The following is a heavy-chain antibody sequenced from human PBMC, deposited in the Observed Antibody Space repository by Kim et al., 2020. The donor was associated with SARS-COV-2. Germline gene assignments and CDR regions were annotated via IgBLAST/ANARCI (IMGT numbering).Heavy chain of an antibody. Sequence: SETPSLTCTVFGESVSGYSWTWIRQSPGQGLEWIGEINHSGSTNYNPSLKSRATISLDTSKNQFSLRVTSVTAADTAIYFCARGRVGVVPSPILGLGPFWKYYSMDVWGRGATVTVS. J-gene: IGHJ6*03. CDR3: ARGRVGVVPSPILGLGPFWKYYSMDV. CDR1: GESVSGYS. CDR2: INHSGST. V-gene: IGHV4-34*01. D-gene: IGHD3-3*01.